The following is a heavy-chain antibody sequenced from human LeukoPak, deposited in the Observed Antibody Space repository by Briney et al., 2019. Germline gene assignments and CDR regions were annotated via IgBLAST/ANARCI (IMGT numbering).Heavy chain of an antibody. Sequence: ASMKVSCKTSGYPFTTYEINWVRQAAGQGLEWMGWVHPNSGNTAYAQKFQGRVTMTRDTSITTAYMELSGLRSDDTAVYFCARGPRNDPWGQGTLVTVSS. CDR2: VHPNSGNT. CDR3: ARGPRNDP. D-gene: IGHD1-14*01. V-gene: IGHV1-8*01. J-gene: IGHJ5*02. CDR1: GYPFTTYE.